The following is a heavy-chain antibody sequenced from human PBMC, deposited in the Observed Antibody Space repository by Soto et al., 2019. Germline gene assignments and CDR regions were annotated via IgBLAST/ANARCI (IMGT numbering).Heavy chain of an antibody. V-gene: IGHV1-69*06. CDR1: GGTFSSYA. Sequence: QVQLVQSGAEVKKPGSSVKVSCKASGGTFSSYAISWVRQAPGQGLEWMGGIIPIFGTANYAQKFQGRVTIPAKKPTATANRRLAGWRLRTPPFNYGAGVPRKAGAGYPSSSGWTVGGQGTRVTV. J-gene: IGHJ3*01. D-gene: IGHD1-1*01. CDR2: IIPIFGTA. CDR3: AGVPRKAGAGYPSSSGWTV.